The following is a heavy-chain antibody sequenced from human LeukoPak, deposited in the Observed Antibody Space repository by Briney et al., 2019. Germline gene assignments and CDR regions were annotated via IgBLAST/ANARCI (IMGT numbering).Heavy chain of an antibody. CDR2: IYHSGST. CDR3: ARGLEVFDI. CDR1: GYSISSGYY. D-gene: IGHD1-1*01. J-gene: IGHJ3*02. Sequence: PSETLSLTCTVSGYSISSGYYWGWIRQPPGKGLEWIGSIYHSGSTYYNPSLKSRVTISVDTSKNQFSLKLSSVTAADTAVYYCARGLEVFDIWGQGTMVTVSS. V-gene: IGHV4-38-2*02.